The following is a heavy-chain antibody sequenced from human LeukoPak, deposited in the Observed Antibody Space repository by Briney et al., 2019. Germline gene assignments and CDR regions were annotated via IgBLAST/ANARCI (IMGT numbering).Heavy chain of an antibody. Sequence: SETLSLTCAVFGGSFSGYYWSWIRQAPGKGLEWIGEINESGDTKYNPSLKSRVTISVGASKNQFSLNVKSVTAADTAVYYCARQNFPLIVVVPAASDYWSHGTLVTVSS. CDR2: INESGDT. J-gene: IGHJ4*01. D-gene: IGHD2-2*01. CDR1: GGSFSGYY. CDR3: ARQNFPLIVVVPAASDY. V-gene: IGHV4-34*01.